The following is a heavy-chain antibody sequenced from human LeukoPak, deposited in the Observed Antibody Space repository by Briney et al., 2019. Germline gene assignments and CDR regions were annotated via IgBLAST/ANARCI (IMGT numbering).Heavy chain of an antibody. D-gene: IGHD3-22*01. Sequence: QPGGSLRLSCAASGFTFSSYGMNWVRQAPGKGLEWVSYISSSSSTIYYADSVKGRFTISRDNAKNSLYLQMNSLRAEDTAVYYCARDFRDSSGYTYYYYYYMDVWGKGTTVTVSS. J-gene: IGHJ6*03. V-gene: IGHV3-48*01. CDR3: ARDFRDSSGYTYYYYYYMDV. CDR1: GFTFSSYG. CDR2: ISSSSSTI.